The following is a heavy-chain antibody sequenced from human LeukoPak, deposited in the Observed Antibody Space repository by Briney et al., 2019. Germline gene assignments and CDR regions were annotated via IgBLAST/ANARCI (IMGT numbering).Heavy chain of an antibody. CDR3: ARGRSGSTGSGLFDY. CDR2: IKQDGSEK. J-gene: IGHJ4*02. V-gene: IGHV3-7*01. CDR1: GFTVGNNH. D-gene: IGHD1-26*01. Sequence: PGGSLRLSCLASGFTVGNNHMSWVRQAPGKGLEWVANIKQDGSEKYYVDSVKGRFTISRDNAKNSLYLQMNSLRAEDTAVYYCARGRSGSTGSGLFDYWGQGTLVTVSS.